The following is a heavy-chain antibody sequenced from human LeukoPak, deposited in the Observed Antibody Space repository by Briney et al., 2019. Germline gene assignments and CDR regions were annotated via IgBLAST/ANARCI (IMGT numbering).Heavy chain of an antibody. CDR3: ARELTYYYDSRGYYYFDY. D-gene: IGHD3-22*01. CDR2: INHSGST. V-gene: IGHV4-34*01. CDR1: GGTFSGYY. Sequence: SETLSLTCAVYGGTFSGYYWSWIRQPPGKGLEWIGEINHSGSTNYNPSLKGRVTISVDTSKNQLSLKLSSVTAADTAVYYCARELTYYYDSRGYYYFDYWGQGTLVTVSS. J-gene: IGHJ4*02.